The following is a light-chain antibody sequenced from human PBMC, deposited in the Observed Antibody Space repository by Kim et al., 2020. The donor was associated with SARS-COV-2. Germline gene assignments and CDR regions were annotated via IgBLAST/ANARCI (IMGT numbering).Light chain of an antibody. CDR2: GAS. V-gene: IGKV3-20*01. CDR3: QQYGSSPPWT. J-gene: IGKJ1*01. CDR1: QSVSSSY. Sequence: EIVLTQSPGTLSLSPGERATLSCRASQSVSSSYLAWYQQKPGQAPRLLIYGASSRAIGITDRFSGSGSGTDFTLTISRLEPEDFAVYYCQQYGSSPPWTFGQGTKVDIK.